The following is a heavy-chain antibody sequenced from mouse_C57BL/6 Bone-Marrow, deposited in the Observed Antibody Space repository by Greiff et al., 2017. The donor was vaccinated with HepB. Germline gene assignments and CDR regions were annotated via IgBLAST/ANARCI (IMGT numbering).Heavy chain of an antibody. D-gene: IGHD1-1*01. CDR2: IDPEDGDT. CDR3: TTWILRYPYYFDY. V-gene: IGHV14-1*01. J-gene: IGHJ2*01. Sequence: EVQLQQSGAELVRPGASVKLSCTASGFNIKDYYMHWVKQRPEQGLEWIGRIDPEDGDTEYAPKFQGKATMTADKSSNTAYLQLSSLTSEDTAVYYCTTWILRYPYYFDYWGQGTTLTVSS. CDR1: GFNIKDYY.